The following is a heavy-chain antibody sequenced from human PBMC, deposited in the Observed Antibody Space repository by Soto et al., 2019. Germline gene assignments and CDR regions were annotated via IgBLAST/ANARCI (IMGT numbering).Heavy chain of an antibody. CDR3: ARAQPTYSSSYFDY. Sequence: GGSLRLSCAASGFTFSSYAMSWVRQAPGKGLEWVSTISGRGDDTYYTDSAKGRFTISRDNSKNTLYVHMNSLRAEDTAVYYCARAQPTYSSSYFDYWGQGTLVTVSS. D-gene: IGHD3-22*01. CDR1: GFTFSSYA. J-gene: IGHJ4*02. CDR2: ISGRGDDT. V-gene: IGHV3-23*01.